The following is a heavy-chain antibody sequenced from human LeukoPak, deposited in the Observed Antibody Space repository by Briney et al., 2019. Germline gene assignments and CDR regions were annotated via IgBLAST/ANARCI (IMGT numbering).Heavy chain of an antibody. Sequence: KPSETLSLTCSVSSGSVRSKYYSWAWIRQAPGKGLEWVGGLDDSGNTYYNPSLKSRLTMSVDTSKNHFSLNLKSVAAADTSVYYCVRRLRIGAAEWFDPWGQGIMVTASS. CDR1: SGSVRSKYYS. J-gene: IGHJ5*02. CDR2: LDDSGNT. V-gene: IGHV4-39*02. D-gene: IGHD2-15*01. CDR3: VRRLRIGAAEWFDP.